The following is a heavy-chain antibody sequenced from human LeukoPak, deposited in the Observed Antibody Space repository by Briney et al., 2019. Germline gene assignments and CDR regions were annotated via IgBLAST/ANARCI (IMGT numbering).Heavy chain of an antibody. V-gene: IGHV1-8*01. D-gene: IGHD2-15*01. CDR1: GYTFTSYD. CDR3: ASCSGGSCYPPYYYYGMDV. J-gene: IGHJ6*02. CDR2: MYPNSGNT. Sequence: GASVKVSCKASGYTFTSYDINWVRQATGQGLEWMGWMYPNSGNTGYAQKFQGRVTMTRNTSISTAYMELSSLRSEDTAVYYCASCSGGSCYPPYYYYGMDVWGQGTTVTVSS.